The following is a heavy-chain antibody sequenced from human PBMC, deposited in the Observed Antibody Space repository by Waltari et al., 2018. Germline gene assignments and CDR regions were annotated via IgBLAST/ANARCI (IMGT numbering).Heavy chain of an antibody. CDR2: INPGSGNT. J-gene: IGHJ4*02. D-gene: IGHD3-10*01. Sequence: QVQLVQSGAEVKKPGASVQVSCKASGYTFTTYVVHWLRQAPGHSLEWLGRINPGSGNTRYSERFQGRLTINRDTSANPVYINLSSLRSEDSAMYFCARDRDTHGYFESWGQGTLVTVSS. V-gene: IGHV1-3*01. CDR3: ARDRDTHGYFES. CDR1: GYTFTTYV.